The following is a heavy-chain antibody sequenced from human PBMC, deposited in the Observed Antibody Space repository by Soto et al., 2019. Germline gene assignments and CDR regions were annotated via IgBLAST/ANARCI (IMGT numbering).Heavy chain of an antibody. CDR3: TRGCLSPIESSYGDQPYYYYGMDV. Sequence: GGSLRLSCTASGFTFGDYAMSWVRQAPGKGLEWVGFIRSKAYGGTTEYAASVKGRFTISRDDSKSIAYLQMNSLKTEDTAVYYCTRGCLSPIESSYGDQPYYYYGMDVWGQGTTVTVSS. J-gene: IGHJ6*02. V-gene: IGHV3-49*04. D-gene: IGHD4-17*01. CDR1: GFTFGDYA. CDR2: IRSKAYGGTT.